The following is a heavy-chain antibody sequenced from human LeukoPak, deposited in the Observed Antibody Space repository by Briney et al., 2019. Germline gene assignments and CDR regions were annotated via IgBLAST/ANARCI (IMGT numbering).Heavy chain of an antibody. CDR3: ARDSDYGPPVY. Sequence: ASVKVSCKASGYTFTSYGISWVRPAPGPGLEWMGWISAYNGNTNYAQKLQGRVTMTTDTSTSTAYMELRSLRSDDTAVYYCARDSDYGPPVYWGQGTLVTVSS. D-gene: IGHD4/OR15-4a*01. CDR1: GYTFTSYG. V-gene: IGHV1-18*04. CDR2: ISAYNGNT. J-gene: IGHJ4*02.